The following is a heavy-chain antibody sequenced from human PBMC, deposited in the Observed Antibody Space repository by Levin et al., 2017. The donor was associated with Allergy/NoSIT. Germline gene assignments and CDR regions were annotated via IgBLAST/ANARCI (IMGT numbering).Heavy chain of an antibody. CDR2: IRGKDYGGTT. CDR1: GFPFADYA. CDR3: TRSFAPPSAY. J-gene: IGHJ4*02. Sequence: AGGSLRLSCTASGFPFADYAMTWFRQAPGKGLEWVGFIRGKDYGGTTEVAASVDGRFTISRDDSKSIAYLEMGSLKTEDTAVYYCTRSFAPPSAYWGQGTLVIVSS. V-gene: IGHV3-49*03. D-gene: IGHD1-26*01.